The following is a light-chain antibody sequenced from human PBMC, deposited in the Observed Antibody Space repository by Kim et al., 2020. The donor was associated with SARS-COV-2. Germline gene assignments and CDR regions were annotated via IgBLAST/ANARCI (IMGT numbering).Light chain of an antibody. V-gene: IGKV1-33*01. CDR3: QQYENLPLT. CDR1: HDISNY. J-gene: IGKJ4*01. CDR2: DAS. Sequence: DIQMTQSPSSLSAFVGDRVTITCQASHDISNYLNWYQQKPGKAPRLLIFDASNLEPGVPARFSGRGSGTDFTFTISSLQPEDTATYYCQQYENLPLTFGGGTKVDIK.